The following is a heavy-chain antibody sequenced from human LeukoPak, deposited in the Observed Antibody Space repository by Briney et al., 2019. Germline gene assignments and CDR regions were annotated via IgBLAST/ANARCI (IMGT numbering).Heavy chain of an antibody. CDR3: ARGDYGDYYYYYGMDV. V-gene: IGHV3-33*01. D-gene: IGHD4-17*01. CDR1: GFTFSSYG. Sequence: PGGSLRLSCAASGFTFSSYGMHWVRQAPGKGLEWVAVIWYDGSNKYYADSVKGRFTISRDNSKNTLYLQMNSLRAEDTAVYYCARGDYGDYYYYYGMDVRGQGTTVTVSS. J-gene: IGHJ6*02. CDR2: IWYDGSNK.